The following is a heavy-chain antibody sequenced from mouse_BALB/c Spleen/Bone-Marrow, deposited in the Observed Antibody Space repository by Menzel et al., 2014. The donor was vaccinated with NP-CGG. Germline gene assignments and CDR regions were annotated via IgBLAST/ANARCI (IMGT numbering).Heavy chain of an antibody. Sequence: VQLQQSGPELVRPGASVKMSCKASGYTFTSYWMHWVKQRPGQGLEWIGMIDPSNSETRLNQKFKDKATLNVDKSSNTAYMQLSSLTSEDSAVCYCARNYRYPRPYAMDYWGQGTSVTVSS. CDR1: GYTFTSYW. V-gene: IGHV1S127*01. CDR3: ARNYRYPRPYAMDY. CDR2: IDPSNSET. D-gene: IGHD2-14*01. J-gene: IGHJ4*01.